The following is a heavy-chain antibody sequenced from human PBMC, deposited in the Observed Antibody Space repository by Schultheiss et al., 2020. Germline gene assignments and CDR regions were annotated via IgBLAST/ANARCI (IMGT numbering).Heavy chain of an antibody. CDR2: ISSSSSYI. CDR1: GFTFSSYS. J-gene: IGHJ3*02. Sequence: GGSLRLSCAASGFTFSSYSMNWVRQAPGKGLEWVSSISSSSSYIYYADSVKDRFTISRDNGKNSLYLQMNSLRSEDTAVYYCAADLNDYGDVDDAFDIWGQGTMVTVSS. V-gene: IGHV3-21*04. D-gene: IGHD4-17*01. CDR3: AADLNDYGDVDDAFDI.